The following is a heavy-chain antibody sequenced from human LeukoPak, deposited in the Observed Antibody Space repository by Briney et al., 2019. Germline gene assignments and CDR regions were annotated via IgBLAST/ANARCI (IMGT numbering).Heavy chain of an antibody. J-gene: IGHJ4*02. V-gene: IGHV3-15*01. D-gene: IGHD3-22*01. CDR2: IKSKTDGGTT. Sequence: GGSLRLSCAASGFSFSSYAMSWVRQAPGKGLEWVGRIKSKTDGGTTDYAAPVKGRFTISRDDSKNTLYLQMNSLKTEDTAVNYCTTDAPYEAYYFDYWGQGTLVTVSS. CDR1: GFSFSSYA. CDR3: TTDAPYEAYYFDY.